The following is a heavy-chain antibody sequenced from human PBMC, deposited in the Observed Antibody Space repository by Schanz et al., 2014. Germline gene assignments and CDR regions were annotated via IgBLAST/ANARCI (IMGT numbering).Heavy chain of an antibody. Sequence: QVQLVQSGAEVKKPGASVKVSCKASGYTFTSYDINWVRQATGQGLEWMGWMNPNSGNTDYAQKFQGRVTMTRNTSISTAYMELSSLRSEDTAVYYCARALYYDSSAEIYGMDVWGQGTTVTVSS. D-gene: IGHD3-22*01. CDR2: MNPNSGNT. CDR1: GYTFTSYD. CDR3: ARALYYDSSAEIYGMDV. J-gene: IGHJ6*02. V-gene: IGHV1-8*01.